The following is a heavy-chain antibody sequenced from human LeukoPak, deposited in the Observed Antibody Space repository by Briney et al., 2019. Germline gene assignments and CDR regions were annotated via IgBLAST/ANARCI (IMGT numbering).Heavy chain of an antibody. J-gene: IGHJ4*02. D-gene: IGHD5-12*01. CDR1: GYTFTSYG. CDR2: ISAYNGNT. Sequence: ASVQVSCKASGYTFTSYGISWVRQAPGQGLEWMGWISAYNGNTNYAQKLQGRVTMTTDTSTSTAYMELRSLRSDDTAVYYCARKVSLGYSGYDFDYWGQGTLVTVSS. CDR3: ARKVSLGYSGYDFDY. V-gene: IGHV1-18*01.